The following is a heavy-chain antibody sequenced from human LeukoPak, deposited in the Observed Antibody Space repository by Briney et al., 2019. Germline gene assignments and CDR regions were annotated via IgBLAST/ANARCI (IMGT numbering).Heavy chain of an antibody. CDR3: AREAGTPGFDP. CDR1: GYTFTGYY. J-gene: IGHJ5*02. CDR2: INTNTGNP. V-gene: IGHV7-4-1*02. Sequence: ASVKVSCKASGYTFTGYYMHWVRQAPGQGLEWMGWINTNTGNPTYAQGFTGRFVFSLDTSVSTAYLQISSLKAEDTAVYYCAREAGTPGFDPWGQGTLVTVSS. D-gene: IGHD6-19*01.